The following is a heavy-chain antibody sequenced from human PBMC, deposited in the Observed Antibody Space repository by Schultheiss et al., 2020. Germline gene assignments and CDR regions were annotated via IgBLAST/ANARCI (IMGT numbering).Heavy chain of an antibody. Sequence: KISCKVSGHTLTELSMHWVRQAPGKGLEWMGGFDPEDGETIYAQKFQGRVTITADESTSTAYMDLSRLRSDDTAVYYCARDVRRGNSSYVDYWGQGTLVTVSS. CDR3: ARDVRRGNSSYVDY. D-gene: IGHD2-2*01. CDR2: FDPEDGET. V-gene: IGHV1-24*01. J-gene: IGHJ4*02. CDR1: GHTLTELS.